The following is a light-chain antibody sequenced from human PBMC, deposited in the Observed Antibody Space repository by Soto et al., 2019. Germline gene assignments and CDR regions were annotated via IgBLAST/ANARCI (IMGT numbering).Light chain of an antibody. J-gene: IGKJ1*01. CDR1: HDISTY. Sequence: IQMTQSPSSLSASVGDRVTLTCQASHDISTYLNWYQQKPGKAPKLLIYAASSLQSGVPSRFSGSESETDFTLTISSLQPEDFANYSCQQSYNTTWTFGQGTKVDIK. CDR3: QQSYNTTWT. V-gene: IGKV1-39*01. CDR2: AAS.